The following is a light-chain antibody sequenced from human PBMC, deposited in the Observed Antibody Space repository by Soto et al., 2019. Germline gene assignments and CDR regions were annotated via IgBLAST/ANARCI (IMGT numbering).Light chain of an antibody. J-gene: IGKJ1*01. CDR1: QSVNSIY. CDR2: GAS. Sequence: ELVLTQSPGTLSLSPGERATLSCRASQSVNSIYLAWYQQKPGQPPRLIVYGASSRATGIPDRFSGSGSGTDFTLTISRLEPEDFAVYYCQQLDRLQWTFGQGTKVESK. V-gene: IGKV3-20*01. CDR3: QQLDRLQWT.